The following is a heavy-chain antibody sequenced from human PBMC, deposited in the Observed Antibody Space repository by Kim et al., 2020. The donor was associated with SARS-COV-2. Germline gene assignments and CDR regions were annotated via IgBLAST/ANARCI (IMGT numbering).Heavy chain of an antibody. CDR2: IYHTGDT. V-gene: IGHV4-4*02. J-gene: IGHJ4*02. CDR1: GDSISSGRW. CDR3: ADPPTGL. D-gene: IGHD1-1*01. Sequence: SETLSLICDVSGDSISSGRWWTWVRQPPGKRLEWLGEIYHTGDTNYNSSLESRVTISLDKSKNQFSLNLRFVTTADTAVYYCADPPTGLWGPGIFVTVAS.